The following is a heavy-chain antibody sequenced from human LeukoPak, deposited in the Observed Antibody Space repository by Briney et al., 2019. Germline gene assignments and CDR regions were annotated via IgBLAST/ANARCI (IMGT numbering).Heavy chain of an antibody. Sequence: SETLSHTCAVYGGSFSGYYWSWIRQPPGKGLEWIGEINHSGSTNYNPSLKSRVTISVDTSKNQFSLKLSSVTAADTAVYYCASRAPNYCSGGSCFAYWGQGTLVTVSS. V-gene: IGHV4-34*01. CDR3: ASRAPNYCSGGSCFAY. CDR2: INHSGST. CDR1: GGSFSGYY. J-gene: IGHJ4*02. D-gene: IGHD2-15*01.